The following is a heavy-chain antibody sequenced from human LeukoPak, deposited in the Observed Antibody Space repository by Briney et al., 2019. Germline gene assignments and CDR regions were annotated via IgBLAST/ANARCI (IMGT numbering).Heavy chain of an antibody. Sequence: WASVKVSCKASGGTFSSYAISWVRQAPGQGLEWMGGIISIFGTANYAQKFQGRVTITADESTSTAYMELSSLRSEDTAVYYCARDLGRFLWRAFDIWGQGTMVTVSS. CDR3: ARDLGRFLWRAFDI. D-gene: IGHD3-3*01. CDR2: IISIFGTA. CDR1: GGTFSSYA. J-gene: IGHJ3*02. V-gene: IGHV1-69*13.